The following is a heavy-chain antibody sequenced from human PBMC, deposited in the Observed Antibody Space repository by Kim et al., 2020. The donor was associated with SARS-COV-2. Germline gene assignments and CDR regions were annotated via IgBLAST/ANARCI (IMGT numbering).Heavy chain of an antibody. CDR2: ISYDGSNK. CDR3: AKDMSYDYGDYGRPAYYYYGMDV. Sequence: GGSLRLSCAASGFTFSSYGMHWVRQAPGKGLEWVAVISYDGSNKYYADSVKGRFTISRDNSKNTLYLQMNSLRAEDTAVYYCAKDMSYDYGDYGRPAYYYYGMDVWGQGTTVTVSS. J-gene: IGHJ6*02. V-gene: IGHV3-30*18. D-gene: IGHD4-17*01. CDR1: GFTFSSYG.